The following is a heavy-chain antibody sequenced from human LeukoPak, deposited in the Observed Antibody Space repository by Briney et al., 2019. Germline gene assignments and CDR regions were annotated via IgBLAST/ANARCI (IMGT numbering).Heavy chain of an antibody. CDR1: GFTFSSYW. CDR3: ARELPSYSSGWYEDRYYFDY. V-gene: IGHV3-7*01. J-gene: IGHJ4*02. D-gene: IGHD6-19*01. CDR2: IKQDGSEK. Sequence: GGSLRLSCAASGFTFSSYWMSWVRQAPGKGLEWVANIKQDGSEKYYVDSVKGRFTISRDNAKNSLYLQMNSLSAEDTAVYYCARELPSYSSGWYEDRYYFDYWGQGTLVTVSS.